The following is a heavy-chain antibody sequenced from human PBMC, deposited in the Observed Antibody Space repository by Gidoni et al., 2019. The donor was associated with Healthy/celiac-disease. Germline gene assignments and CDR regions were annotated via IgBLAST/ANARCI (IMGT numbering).Heavy chain of an antibody. D-gene: IGHD6-13*01. Sequence: EVQLVESGGGLVQPGGSLKLSCAASGFTFSGSAMHGVRQASGKGLEWVGRIRSKANSYATAYAASVKGRFTISRDDSKNTAYLQMNSLKTEDTAVYYCTRPGYSSSWYEAYYYYGMDVWGQGTTVTVSS. CDR2: IRSKANSYAT. CDR3: TRPGYSSSWYEAYYYYGMDV. CDR1: GFTFSGSA. V-gene: IGHV3-73*01. J-gene: IGHJ6*02.